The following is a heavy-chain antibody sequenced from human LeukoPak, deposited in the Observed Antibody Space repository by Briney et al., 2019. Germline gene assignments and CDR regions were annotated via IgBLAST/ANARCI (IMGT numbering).Heavy chain of an antibody. CDR2: IYYRGYT. D-gene: IGHD3-3*01. CDR3: ARQVGGVFGMVAFDY. V-gene: IGHV4-34*01. J-gene: IGHJ4*02. CDR1: GGSFSGYY. Sequence: SETLSLTCAVYGGSFSGYYWSWIRQPPGKGLEWIGNIYYRGYTYYNPSLKSRVTISLNTSKNQFSLKLNSVTAADTALYYCARQVGGVFGMVAFDYWGQGTLVTVSS.